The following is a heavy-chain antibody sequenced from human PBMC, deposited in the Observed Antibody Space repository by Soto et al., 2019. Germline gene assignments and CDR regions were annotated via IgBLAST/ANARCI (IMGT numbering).Heavy chain of an antibody. CDR3: ARDDPYSGYDLPVDY. CDR1: GFTFSSYW. V-gene: IGHV3-7*05. D-gene: IGHD5-12*01. J-gene: IGHJ4*02. CDR2: IKQDGSEK. Sequence: GGSLRLSCAASGFTFSSYWMSWVRPAPGKGLEWVANIKQDGSEKYYVDSVKGRFTISRDNAKNSLYLQMNSLRAEDTAVYYCARDDPYSGYDLPVDYWGQGTLVTVSS.